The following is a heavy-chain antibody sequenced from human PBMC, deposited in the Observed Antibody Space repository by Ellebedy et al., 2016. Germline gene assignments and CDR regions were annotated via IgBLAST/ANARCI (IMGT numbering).Heavy chain of an antibody. CDR1: GGSISSYY. CDR3: ARQDRSCPCGMDV. V-gene: IGHV4-59*08. Sequence: SETLSLTXTVSGGSISSYYWSWIRQPPGKGLEWIGYIYYSGSTNYNPSLKSRVTISVDTSKNQFSLKLTSVTAADTAVYYCARQDRSCPCGMDVWGQGTTVTVSS. CDR2: IYYSGST. J-gene: IGHJ6*02.